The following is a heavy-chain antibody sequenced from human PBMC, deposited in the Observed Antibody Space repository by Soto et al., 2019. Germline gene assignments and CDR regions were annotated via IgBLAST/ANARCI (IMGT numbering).Heavy chain of an antibody. CDR3: ARLIVGATVYYYYGMDV. Sequence: QVQLVQSGAEVQKPGSSVKVSCKASGGTFSSYAISWVRQAPGQGLEWMGGIIPIFGTANYAQKFQGRVTITADKSTSTAYMELSSLRSEDTDVYYCARLIVGATVYYYYGMDVWGQGTTVTVSS. CDR2: IIPIFGTA. CDR1: GGTFSSYA. J-gene: IGHJ6*02. D-gene: IGHD1-26*01. V-gene: IGHV1-69*06.